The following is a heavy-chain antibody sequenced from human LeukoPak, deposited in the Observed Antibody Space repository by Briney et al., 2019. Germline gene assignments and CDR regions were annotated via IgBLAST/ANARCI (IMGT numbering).Heavy chain of an antibody. CDR3: AREAGIYCSGGSCYFGY. J-gene: IGHJ4*02. V-gene: IGHV1-69*06. D-gene: IGHD2-15*01. CDR2: IIPIFGTA. CDR1: GGTFSSYA. Sequence: WASVTVSCKASGGTFSSYAISWVRQAPGQGLEWMGGIIPIFGTANYAQKFQGRVTITADKSTSTAYMELSSLRSEDTAVYYCAREAGIYCSGGSCYFGYWGQGTLVTVSS.